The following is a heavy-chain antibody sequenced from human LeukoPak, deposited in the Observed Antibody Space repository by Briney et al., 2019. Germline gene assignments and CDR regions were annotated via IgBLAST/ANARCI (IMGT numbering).Heavy chain of an antibody. CDR2: ISSSSSYI. Sequence: GGSLRLSCVASGFTFSSYSMNWVRQAPGKGLEWVSSISSSSSYIYYADSVKGRFTISRDNAKNSLYLQMNSLRAEDTAVYYCAREGQDYYDSSMAFDYWGQGTLVTVSS. CDR1: GFTFSSYS. J-gene: IGHJ4*02. D-gene: IGHD3-22*01. CDR3: AREGQDYYDSSMAFDY. V-gene: IGHV3-21*01.